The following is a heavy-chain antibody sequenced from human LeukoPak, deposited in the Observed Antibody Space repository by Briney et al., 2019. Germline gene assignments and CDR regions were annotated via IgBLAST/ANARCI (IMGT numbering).Heavy chain of an antibody. CDR1: GLTFTNSW. D-gene: IGHD1-26*01. V-gene: IGHV3-7*01. J-gene: IGHJ4*02. CDR3: TRDTDGSLDY. Sequence: GGSLSLSCAASGLTFTNSWLAWVRQAPGKGLEWVANIKQDGSTKHYADSLKGRFTISRDNPKNSLYLQMNNLRADDKAVYYCTRDTDGSLDYWGQGILITVAS. CDR2: IKQDGSTK.